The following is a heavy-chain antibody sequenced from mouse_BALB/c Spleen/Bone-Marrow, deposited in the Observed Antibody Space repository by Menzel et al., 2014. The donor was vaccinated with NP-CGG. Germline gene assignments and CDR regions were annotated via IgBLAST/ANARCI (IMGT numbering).Heavy chain of an antibody. CDR3: ARVYGWYFDV. V-gene: IGHV5-6-3*01. Sequence: VQLKESGGGLVQPGGSLKLSCVASGFTFRSYGMSWVRQTPDKRLELVATINNNGGSTYYPDSVKGQFTISRDNAKNTLNLQMSSLKSEDTAMYYCARVYGWYFDVWGAGTTVTVSS. CDR2: INNNGGST. D-gene: IGHD1-1*01. CDR1: GFTFRSYG. J-gene: IGHJ1*01.